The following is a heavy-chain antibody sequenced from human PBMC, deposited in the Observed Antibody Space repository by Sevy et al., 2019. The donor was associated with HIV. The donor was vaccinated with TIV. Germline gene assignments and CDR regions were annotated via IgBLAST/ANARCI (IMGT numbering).Heavy chain of an antibody. CDR3: ARDLCTGGVCPRWGYYYYGMDV. CDR1: GFTFSTYS. CDR2: VSSSSTYI. D-gene: IGHD2-8*02. J-gene: IGHJ6*02. V-gene: IGHV3-21*01. Sequence: LSLTCAASGFTFSTYSMNWVRQAPGKGLEWISSVSSSSTYIYYAESVKGRFTISRDNAKNSLNLQMNSLRVEDTAVYYCARDLCTGGVCPRWGYYYYGMDVWGQGTTVTVSS.